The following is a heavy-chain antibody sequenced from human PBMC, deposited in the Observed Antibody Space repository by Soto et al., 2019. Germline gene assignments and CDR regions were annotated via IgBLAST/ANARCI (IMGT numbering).Heavy chain of an antibody. CDR2: INAGNGNT. CDR3: ARDIRLIKTGTTKFDP. V-gene: IGHV1-3*01. CDR1: GYTFTSYA. Sequence: ASVKVSCKASGYTFTSYAMHWVRQAPGQRLEWMGWINAGNGNTKYSQKFQGRVTITRDTSASTAYMELSSLRSEDTAVYYCARDIRLIKTGTTKFDPWGQGTLVTVSS. D-gene: IGHD1-1*01. J-gene: IGHJ5*02.